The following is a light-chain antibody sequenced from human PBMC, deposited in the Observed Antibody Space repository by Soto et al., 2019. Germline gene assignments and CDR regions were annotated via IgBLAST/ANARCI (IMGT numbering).Light chain of an antibody. V-gene: IGLV2-8*01. J-gene: IGLJ3*02. Sequence: QSALTQPPSASVSPGQSVTISCTGTSSDVGTYRYVSWYQQYPGKAPKLMIYEVSKRPSGVPDRFSGSKSGNTASLTVSGLPGEDEADYHCTSYAGSTIWVFGGGTKVTVL. CDR2: EVS. CDR3: TSYAGSTIWV. CDR1: SSDVGTYRY.